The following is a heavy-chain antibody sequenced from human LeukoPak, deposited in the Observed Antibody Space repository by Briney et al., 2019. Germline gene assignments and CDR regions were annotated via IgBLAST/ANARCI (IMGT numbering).Heavy chain of an antibody. J-gene: IGHJ4*02. V-gene: IGHV1-46*01. D-gene: IGHD3-9*01. CDR1: GYTFTSYY. Sequence: ASVKVSCKASGYTFTSYYMHWVRQAPGQGLEWMGIINPSGGSTSYAQKFQGRVTITRDTSASTTYMELSSLRSEDTAVYYCARDYDILTGYYSHFDYWGQGALVTVSS. CDR2: INPSGGST. CDR3: ARDYDILTGYYSHFDY.